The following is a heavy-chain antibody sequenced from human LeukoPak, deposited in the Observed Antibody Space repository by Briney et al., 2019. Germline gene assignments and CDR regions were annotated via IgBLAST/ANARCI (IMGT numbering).Heavy chain of an antibody. V-gene: IGHV3-7*01. D-gene: IGHD2-21*02. Sequence: GGSLRLSCAASGFTFSSYWMSWVRQAPGKGLEWLANIKQDGSEKYYVDSVKGRFTISRDNAKNSLYLQMNSLRAEDTAVYYCARDLVVVTARDFFDYWGQGTLVTVSS. CDR3: ARDLVVVTARDFFDY. CDR1: GFTFSSYW. J-gene: IGHJ4*02. CDR2: IKQDGSEK.